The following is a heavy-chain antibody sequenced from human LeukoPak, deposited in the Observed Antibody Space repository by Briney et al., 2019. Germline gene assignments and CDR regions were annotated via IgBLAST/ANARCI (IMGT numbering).Heavy chain of an antibody. Sequence: SVKVSCKASGGTFSSYAISWVRQAPGQGLEWMGGIIPIFGTANYAQKFQGRVTITADESTSTAYMELSSLRSEDTAVYYCARDQYCGGDCYPDAFDIWGQGTMVTVSS. J-gene: IGHJ3*02. CDR1: GGTFSSYA. V-gene: IGHV1-69*13. CDR3: ARDQYCGGDCYPDAFDI. D-gene: IGHD2-21*02. CDR2: IIPIFGTA.